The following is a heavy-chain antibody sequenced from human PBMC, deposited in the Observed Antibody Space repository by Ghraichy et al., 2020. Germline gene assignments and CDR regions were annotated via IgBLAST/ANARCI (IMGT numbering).Heavy chain of an antibody. CDR3: ARLLINRKDSPIVATKGPSGFIYYYYYYGMDV. J-gene: IGHJ6*02. D-gene: IGHD5-12*01. Sequence: SGPTLVKPTQTLTLTCTFSGFSLSTSGMCVSWIRQPPGKALEWLARIDWDDDKYYSTSLKTRLTISKDTSKNQVVLTMTNMDPVDTATYYCARLLINRKDSPIVATKGPSGFIYYYYYYGMDVWGQGTTVTVSS. CDR2: IDWDDDK. V-gene: IGHV2-70*11. CDR1: GFSLSTSGMC.